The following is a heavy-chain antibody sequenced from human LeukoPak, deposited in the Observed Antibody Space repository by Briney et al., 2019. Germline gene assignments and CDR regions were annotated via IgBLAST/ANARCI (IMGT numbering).Heavy chain of an antibody. CDR3: GHSGSYYLFDY. D-gene: IGHD1-26*01. Sequence: SETLSLTCTVSGGSISSSSYHWGWIRQPPGKGLEWIGSIYYSGSTYYNPSLKSRVAISVDTSKNQFSLKLRSVTAADTAVYYCGHSGSYYLFDYWGQGTLVTVSS. CDR2: IYYSGST. V-gene: IGHV4-39*01. J-gene: IGHJ4*02. CDR1: GGSISSSSYH.